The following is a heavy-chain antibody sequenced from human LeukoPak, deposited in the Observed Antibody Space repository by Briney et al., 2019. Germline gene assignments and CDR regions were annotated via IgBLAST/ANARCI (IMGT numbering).Heavy chain of an antibody. V-gene: IGHV1-18*01. CDR3: ARDMGFLWFGESPYYYYGMDV. CDR1: GYTFTSFG. D-gene: IGHD3-10*01. CDR2: ISAYNGST. J-gene: IGHJ6*02. Sequence: ASVKVSCKASGYTFTSFGISWVRQAPGQGLEWMGWISAYNGSTNYAQKLQGRVTMTTDTSTSTAYMELRSLRSDDTAVYYCARDMGFLWFGESPYYYYGMDVWGQGTTVTVSS.